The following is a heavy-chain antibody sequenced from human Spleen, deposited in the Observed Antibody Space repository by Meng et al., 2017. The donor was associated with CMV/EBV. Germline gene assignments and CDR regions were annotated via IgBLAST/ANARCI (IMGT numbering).Heavy chain of an antibody. CDR3: ACGGYFGDY. CDR1: GYPVGRNG. V-gene: IGHV1-18*01. Sequence: KVSCKDSGYPVGRNGISWVRQAPGQGLEWMGWISAYNGNTNFAQNLQDRVTMTTDTCTSTAYMELRRLRSDDTAVYYCACGGYFGDYWGQGTLVTVSS. D-gene: IGHD5-12*01. CDR2: ISAYNGNT. J-gene: IGHJ4*02.